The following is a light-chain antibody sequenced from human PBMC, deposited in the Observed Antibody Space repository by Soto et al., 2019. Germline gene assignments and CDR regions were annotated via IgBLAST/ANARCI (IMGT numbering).Light chain of an antibody. J-gene: IGLJ3*02. CDR2: EVS. Sequence: SALTQPASVSGSPGQSITISCTGTSSDVGGYNYVSWYQQHPGTSPKLMIYEVSNRPSGVSNRFSGSKSGNTASLIISGLQAEDEGAYYCSSYTARSTWVFGGGTKVTVL. CDR3: SSYTARSTWV. V-gene: IGLV2-14*01. CDR1: SSDVGGYNY.